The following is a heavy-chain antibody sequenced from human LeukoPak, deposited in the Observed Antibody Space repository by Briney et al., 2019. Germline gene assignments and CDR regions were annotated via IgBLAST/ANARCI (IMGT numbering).Heavy chain of an antibody. Sequence: PSETLSLTCTDSGGSISSYYWSWIRQPPGKGLEWIGYIYYSGSTNYNPSLKSRVTISVDTSKNQFSLKLSSVTAADTAVYYCARGTVAGISGFDYWGQGTLVTVSS. J-gene: IGHJ4*02. CDR1: GGSISSYY. CDR3: ARGTVAGISGFDY. CDR2: IYYSGST. D-gene: IGHD6-19*01. V-gene: IGHV4-59*01.